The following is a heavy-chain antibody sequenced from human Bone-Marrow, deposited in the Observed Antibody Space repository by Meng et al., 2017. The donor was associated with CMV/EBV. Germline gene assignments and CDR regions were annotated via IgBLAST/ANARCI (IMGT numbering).Heavy chain of an antibody. Sequence: GESLKISCAASGFTFSSYAMSWVRQAPGKGLEWVSAISGSGGSTYYADSVKGRFTISRDNSKNTLYLQMNSLRAEDTAVYYCAKVQYQLEGSAFDIWGQGTMVTVSS. CDR1: GFTFSSYA. D-gene: IGHD2-2*01. CDR3: AKVQYQLEGSAFDI. V-gene: IGHV3-23*01. J-gene: IGHJ3*02. CDR2: ISGSGGST.